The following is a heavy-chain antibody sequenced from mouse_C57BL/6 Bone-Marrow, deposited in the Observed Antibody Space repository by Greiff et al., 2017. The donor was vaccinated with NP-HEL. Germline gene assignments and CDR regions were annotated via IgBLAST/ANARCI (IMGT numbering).Heavy chain of an antibody. CDR3: ARRGTKRDWFAY. D-gene: IGHD2-14*01. CDR1: GYTFTTYP. V-gene: IGHV1-47*01. CDR2: FHPYNDDT. Sequence: VQLQQSGAELVKPGASVKMSCKASGYTFTTYPIAWMKQNPGKSLEWIGNFHPYNDDTKYNEKFKGKATLTVEKSSSTVYLELSRLTSEDSAVYYCARRGTKRDWFAYWGQGTLVTVSA. J-gene: IGHJ3*01.